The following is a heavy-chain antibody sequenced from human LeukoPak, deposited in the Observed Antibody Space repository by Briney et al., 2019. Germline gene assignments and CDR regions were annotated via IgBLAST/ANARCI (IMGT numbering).Heavy chain of an antibody. J-gene: IGHJ2*01. D-gene: IGHD5-18*01. CDR1: GYTFTMYD. Sequence: GASVNVSCRASGYTFTMYDIHWVRQATGQGLEWVGWINTNTGNPTYAQGFTGRFVFSLDTSVSTAYLQINSLKAEDTAVYYCPRVRSGWDTDLWGRGTLVTVSS. CDR3: PRVRSGWDTDL. CDR2: INTNTGNP. V-gene: IGHV7-4-1*02.